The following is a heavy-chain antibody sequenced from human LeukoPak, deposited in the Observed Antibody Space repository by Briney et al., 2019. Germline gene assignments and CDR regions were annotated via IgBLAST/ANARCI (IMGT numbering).Heavy chain of an antibody. Sequence: ASVKVSCKASGYTFTGYYMHWVRQAPGQGLEWMGWINPNSGGTNYAQKFQGWVTMTRDTSISTAYIELSRLRSDDTAVYYCARNRFGGVVDYGMDVWGKGTTVTVSS. J-gene: IGHJ6*04. CDR3: ARNRFGGVVDYGMDV. CDR2: INPNSGGT. D-gene: IGHD3-16*02. V-gene: IGHV1-2*04. CDR1: GYTFTGYY.